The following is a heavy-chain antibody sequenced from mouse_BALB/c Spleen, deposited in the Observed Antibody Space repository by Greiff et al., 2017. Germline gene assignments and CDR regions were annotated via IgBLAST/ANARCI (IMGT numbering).Heavy chain of an antibody. CDR3: ERSGATATDWYFDV. V-gene: IGHV1-80*01. J-gene: IGHJ1*01. CDR2: IYPGDGDT. Sequence: QVQLQQSGAELVRPGSSVKISCKASGYAFSSYWMNWVKQRPGQGLEWIGQIYPGDGDTNYNGKFKGKATLTADKSSSTAYMQLSSLTSEDSAVYVCERSGATATDWYFDVWGGGTTVTVSS. CDR1: GYAFSSYW. D-gene: IGHD1-2*01.